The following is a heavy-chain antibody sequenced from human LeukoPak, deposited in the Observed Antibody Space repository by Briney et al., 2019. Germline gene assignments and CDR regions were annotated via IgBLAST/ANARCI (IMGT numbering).Heavy chain of an antibody. CDR2: IYTSGST. CDR3: ARTETTVTTSYFDY. Sequence: PSQILSLTCTVSGGSISSGSYYWSWIRQPAGKGLEWIGRIYTSGSTNYNPSLKSRVTISVDTSKNQFSLKLSSVTAADTAVYYCARTETTVTTSYFDYWGQGTLVTVSS. J-gene: IGHJ4*02. D-gene: IGHD4-17*01. V-gene: IGHV4-61*02. CDR1: GGSISSGSYY.